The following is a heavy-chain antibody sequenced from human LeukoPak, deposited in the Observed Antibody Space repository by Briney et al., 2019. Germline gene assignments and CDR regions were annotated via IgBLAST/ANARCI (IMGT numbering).Heavy chain of an antibody. CDR2: ISYDGSNK. CDR1: GFTFSSYA. D-gene: IGHD3-22*01. V-gene: IGHV3-30*04. CDR3: AKDPPKYYDSSGYYDY. Sequence: GRSLRLSCAASGFTFSSYAMHWVRQAPGKGLEWVAVISYDGSNKYYADSVKGRFTISRDNSKNTLYLQMNSLRAEDTAVYYCAKDPPKYYDSSGYYDYWGQGTLVTVSS. J-gene: IGHJ4*02.